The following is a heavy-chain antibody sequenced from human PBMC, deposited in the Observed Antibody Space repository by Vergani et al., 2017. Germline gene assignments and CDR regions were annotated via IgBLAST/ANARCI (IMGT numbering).Heavy chain of an antibody. V-gene: IGHV1-2*02. Sequence: QVQLVQSGAEVKKPGSSVKVSCTASGVTFSSYAISWVRQAPGQGLEWMGWINPNSGGTNYAQKFQGRVTMTRDTSISTAYMELSRLRSDDTAVYYCAVVATMVEGNWFDPWGQGTLVTVSS. CDR1: GVTFSSYA. D-gene: IGHD5-12*01. J-gene: IGHJ5*02. CDR2: INPNSGGT. CDR3: AVVATMVEGNWFDP.